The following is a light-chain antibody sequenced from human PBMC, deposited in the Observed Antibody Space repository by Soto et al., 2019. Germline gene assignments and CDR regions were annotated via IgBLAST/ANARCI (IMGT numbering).Light chain of an antibody. CDR2: AAS. V-gene: IGKV1-39*01. J-gene: IGKJ4*01. CDR3: QQSYTTPLP. CDR1: QTISGY. Sequence: IQMTQSPGSLSTYIVYIVTITCLSSQTISGYLNWYQQKPGKAPELLIYAASYLGNGVPSRFSGSGSGTYFTLTISSLQPEDLATYYCQQSYTTPLPFGGRTIADIK.